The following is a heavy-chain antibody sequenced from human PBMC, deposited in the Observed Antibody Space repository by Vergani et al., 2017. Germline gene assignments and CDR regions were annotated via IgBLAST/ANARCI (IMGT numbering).Heavy chain of an antibody. CDR1: EFTFSNYA. CDR3: AKQYFVAGNYLFDY. V-gene: IGHV3-23*01. J-gene: IGHJ4*02. CDR2: ISGSGMSA. Sequence: EVQLLESGGGLVQPWGSLRLTCAASEFTFSNYAMNWVRQAPGKGLEWVSGISGSGMSAYYTDSVKGRFTISRDNSKNMLFLQMNNLRTEDTAIYYCAKQYFVAGNYLFDYWGKGTLVTVSS. D-gene: IGHD3-9*01.